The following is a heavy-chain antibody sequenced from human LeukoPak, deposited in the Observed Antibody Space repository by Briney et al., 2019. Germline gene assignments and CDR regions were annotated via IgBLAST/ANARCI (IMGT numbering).Heavy chain of an antibody. J-gene: IGHJ3*02. CDR2: INHSGST. D-gene: IGHD3-22*01. CDR3: ARGPGGSSGSSGHDAFDI. Sequence: TSETLSLTCAVYGGSFSGYYWSWIRQSPEKGLEWIGEINHSGSTNYNPSLKSRVTLSVDTSKNQFSLKLSSVTAADTAVYYCARGPGGSSGSSGHDAFDIWGQGTMVTVSS. CDR1: GGSFSGYY. V-gene: IGHV4-34*01.